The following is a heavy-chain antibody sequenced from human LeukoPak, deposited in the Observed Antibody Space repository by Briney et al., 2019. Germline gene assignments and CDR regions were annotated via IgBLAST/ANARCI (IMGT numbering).Heavy chain of an antibody. CDR1: GFTFTSFS. J-gene: IGHJ4*02. Sequence: GGSLRLSCAASGFTFTSFSFNWVRQAPGKELTWVSSINTVATYIYYADSVRGRFTISRDNAKNSVYLQMDSLRAEDTGVYYCARLRRNGDSGGFYYYYDYWGQGTLVTVSS. CDR2: INTVATYI. V-gene: IGHV3-21*01. CDR3: ARLRRNGDSGGFYYYYDY. D-gene: IGHD3-22*01.